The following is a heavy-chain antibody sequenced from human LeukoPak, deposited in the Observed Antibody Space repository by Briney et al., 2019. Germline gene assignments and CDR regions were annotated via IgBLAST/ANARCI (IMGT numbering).Heavy chain of an antibody. CDR2: ISYDGSIK. D-gene: IGHD5-12*01. Sequence: PGGSLRLSCTASGFTFSNYGMHWVRQAPGKGLEWAAIISYDGSIKQYADSVKGQFTISRDNPKNTVYLQMNSLRAEDTAVYYCAKDQWIEQMLGSHCDYWGQGTLVTVSS. V-gene: IGHV3-30*18. CDR1: GFTFSNYG. J-gene: IGHJ4*02. CDR3: AKDQWIEQMLGSHCDY.